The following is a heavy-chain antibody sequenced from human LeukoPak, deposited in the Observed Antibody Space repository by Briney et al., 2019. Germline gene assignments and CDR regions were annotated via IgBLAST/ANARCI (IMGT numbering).Heavy chain of an antibody. V-gene: IGHV4-61*02. CDR2: IYTSGST. CDR1: GGSISSGSYY. J-gene: IGHJ6*03. Sequence: SQTLSLTCTVSGGSISSGSYYWSWIRQPAGKGLEWIGRIYTSGSTNYNPSLKSRVTISVDTSKNQFSLKLSSVTAADTAVYYCARSRGWSYYYYYMDVWGKGTTVTVSS. CDR3: ARSRGWSYYYYYMDV. D-gene: IGHD3-22*01.